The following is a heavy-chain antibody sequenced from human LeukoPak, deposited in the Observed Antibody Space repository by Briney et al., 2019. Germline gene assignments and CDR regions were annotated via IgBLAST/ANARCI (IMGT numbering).Heavy chain of an antibody. CDR3: ARLKQQLVRLLSRDTTYYYYYYMDV. V-gene: IGHV3-7*01. J-gene: IGHJ6*03. CDR1: GFTFSSYW. CDR2: IKQDGSEK. D-gene: IGHD6-13*01. Sequence: GGSLRLSCAASGFTFSSYWMSWVRQAPGKGLEWVANIKQDGSEKYYVDSVKGRFTISRDNAKSSLYLQMNSLRAEDTAVYYCARLKQQLVRLLSRDTTYYYYYYMDVWGKGTTVTVSS.